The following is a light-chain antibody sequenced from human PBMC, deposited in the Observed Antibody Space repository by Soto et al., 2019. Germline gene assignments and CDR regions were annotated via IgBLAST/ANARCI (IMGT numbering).Light chain of an antibody. CDR3: MQALHMPLT. Sequence: DIVVTQSPLSLPVTPGEPASNACRSSQSLLHNNGYNYLDWYLQRPGQSPQLLIYLGSNRASGVPDRFSGSGSGTDFTLKISRVEAEDVGIYYCMQALHMPLTFGGGTKVEIK. CDR2: LGS. J-gene: IGKJ4*01. CDR1: QSLLHNNGYNY. V-gene: IGKV2-28*01.